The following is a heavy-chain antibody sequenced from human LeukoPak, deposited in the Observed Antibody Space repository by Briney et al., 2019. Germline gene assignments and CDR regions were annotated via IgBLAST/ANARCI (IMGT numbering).Heavy chain of an antibody. Sequence: SETLSLTCTVSGGSISSSSYYWGWIRQPPGKGLEWIGSIYYSGSTYYNPSLKSRVTISVDTSKNQFSLKLSSVTAADTAVYYCARDGYGGNSGDLDYWSQGTLVTVSS. CDR1: GGSISSSSYY. V-gene: IGHV4-39*02. D-gene: IGHD4-23*01. CDR2: IYYSGST. J-gene: IGHJ4*02. CDR3: ARDGYGGNSGDLDY.